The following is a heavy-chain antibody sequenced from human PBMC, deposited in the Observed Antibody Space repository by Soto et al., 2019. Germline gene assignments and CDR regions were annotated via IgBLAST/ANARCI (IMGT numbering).Heavy chain of an antibody. V-gene: IGHV2-5*02. J-gene: IGHJ5*02. Sequence: QITLKESGPPLVKPTQTLTLTCTFSGFSLSTSGVGVGWIRQPPGKALEWLALIYWDDDKRYSPSLKSRLTITKDTSKNQIVLTMTNMDPVDTATYYCARRRQLPKEAAGQINWFDPGGQGTLVTVSS. CDR2: IYWDDDK. CDR3: ARRRQLPKEAAGQINWFDP. D-gene: IGHD6-13*01. CDR1: GFSLSTSGVG.